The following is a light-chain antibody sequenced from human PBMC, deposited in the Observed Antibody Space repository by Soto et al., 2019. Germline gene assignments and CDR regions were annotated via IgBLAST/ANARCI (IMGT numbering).Light chain of an antibody. CDR2: EVI. Sequence: QSVLTQPASVSGSPGQSITISCTGTSSDVGSYNLVSWYKQHPGTAPKLMIYEVINRPSGVSNLFSGSKSGNTASLKISGLQAEDEADYYCSSYAVSSTLVFGGGTKVTVL. CDR3: SSYAVSSTLV. CDR1: SSDVGSYNL. J-gene: IGLJ2*01. V-gene: IGLV2-23*02.